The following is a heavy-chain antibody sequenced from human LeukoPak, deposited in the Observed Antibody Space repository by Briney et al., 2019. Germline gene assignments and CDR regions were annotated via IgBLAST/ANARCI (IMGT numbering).Heavy chain of an antibody. CDR3: AREAVGFGELYSYNWFDP. V-gene: IGHV3-30*02. D-gene: IGHD3-10*01. Sequence: GGSLRLSCAASGFIFSNYDMHWVRQAPGKGLEWVSFIRSDGTNEHYTDSVQGRFTISRDNSKVYLQMNSLRPEDTAVYYCAREAVGFGELYSYNWFDPWGQGTLVTVSS. CDR1: GFIFSNYD. CDR2: IRSDGTNE. J-gene: IGHJ5*02.